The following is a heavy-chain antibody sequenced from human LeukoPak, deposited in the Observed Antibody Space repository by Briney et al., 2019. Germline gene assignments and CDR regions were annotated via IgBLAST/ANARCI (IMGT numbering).Heavy chain of an antibody. CDR3: ARMEQRWLQLAYFDY. J-gene: IGHJ4*02. D-gene: IGHD5-24*01. CDR1: GYTFTGYY. Sequence: ASVKVSCKASGYTFTGYYMHWVRQAPGQGLEWMGWINPNSGGTNYAQKFQGRVTMTRDTSISTAYIELSRLRSDDTAVYYCARMEQRWLQLAYFDYWGQGTLVTVSS. CDR2: INPNSGGT. V-gene: IGHV1-2*02.